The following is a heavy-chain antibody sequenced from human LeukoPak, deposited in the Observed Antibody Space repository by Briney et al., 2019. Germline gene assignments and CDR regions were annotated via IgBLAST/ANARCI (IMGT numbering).Heavy chain of an antibody. CDR1: GGSIGSGGYY. V-gene: IGHV4-31*03. CDR2: IYYSGST. D-gene: IGHD5/OR15-5a*01. CDR3: ARSLRGVFDY. J-gene: IGHJ4*02. Sequence: SETLSLTCTVSGGSIGSGGYYWSWIRQHPGKGLEWIGYIYYSGSTYYNPSLKSRVTISVDTSKNQFSLKLSSVTAADTAVYYCARSLRGVFDYWGQGTLVTVSS.